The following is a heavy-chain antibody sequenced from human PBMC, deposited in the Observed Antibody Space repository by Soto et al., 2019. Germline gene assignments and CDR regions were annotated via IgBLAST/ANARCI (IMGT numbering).Heavy chain of an antibody. D-gene: IGHD3-9*01. CDR3: AREAAYYDILTGYYNWFDP. V-gene: IGHV3-20*01. Sequence: EVQLVESGGGVVRPGGSLRLSCAASGFTFDDYGMSWVRQAPGKGLEWVSGINWNGGSTGYADSVKGRFTISRDNAKNSLYLQMNSLRAEDTALYHCAREAAYYDILTGYYNWFDPWGRGTLVTVSS. J-gene: IGHJ5*02. CDR1: GFTFDDYG. CDR2: INWNGGST.